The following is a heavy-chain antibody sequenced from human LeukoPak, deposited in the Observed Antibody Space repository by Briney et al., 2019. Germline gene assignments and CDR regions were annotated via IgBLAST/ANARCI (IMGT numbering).Heavy chain of an antibody. J-gene: IGHJ4*02. CDR1: GGSISSSSYY. D-gene: IGHD3-3*01. V-gene: IGHV4-39*07. CDR2: IYYSGST. CDR3: AGFWSGYYKRDY. Sequence: SETLSLTCTVSGGSISSSSYYWGWIRQPPGKGLEWIGSIYYSGSTNYNPSLKSRVTISVDTSKNQFSLKLSSVTAADTAVYYCAGFWSGYYKRDYWGQGTLVTVSS.